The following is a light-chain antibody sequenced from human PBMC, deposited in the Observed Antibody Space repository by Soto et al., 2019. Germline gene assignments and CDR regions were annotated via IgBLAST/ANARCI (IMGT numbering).Light chain of an antibody. CDR3: QQYGSSPPT. CDR1: QSVSSN. J-gene: IGKJ5*01. V-gene: IGKV3-20*01. Sequence: EIVLTQSPATLSLSPGEGATLSCRANQSVSSNLAWYQQKPGQAPRLLISGASTRATGIPDRFSGSGSGTDFTLTINRLEPEDFALYYCQQYGSSPPTFGQGTRLEIK. CDR2: GAS.